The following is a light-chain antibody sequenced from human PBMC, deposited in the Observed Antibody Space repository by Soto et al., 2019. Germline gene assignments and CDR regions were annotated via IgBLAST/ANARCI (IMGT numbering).Light chain of an antibody. V-gene: IGKV3-20*01. Sequence: ELTQSPGSLSLSPGQTATLSCRASQSLGNNYLAWVQQRPGQVPRLLIYGATHWASGISERFGGSGSGSEFTLTISGLEPEDSAVYYCQQYGSSGTFGQGTKVDSK. CDR3: QQYGSSGT. CDR2: GAT. J-gene: IGKJ1*01. CDR1: QSLGNNY.